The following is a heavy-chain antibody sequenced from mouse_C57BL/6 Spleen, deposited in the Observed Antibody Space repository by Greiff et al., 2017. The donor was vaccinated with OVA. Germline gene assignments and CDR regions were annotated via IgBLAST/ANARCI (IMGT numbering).Heavy chain of an antibody. Sequence: VQLQQPGAELVRPGTSVKLSCKASGYTFTSYWMHWVKQRPGQGLEWIGVIDPSDSYTNYNQKFKGKATLTVDTSSSTAYMQLSSLTSEDSAVYYCASYYYGSSRAMDYWGQGTSVTVSS. D-gene: IGHD1-1*01. V-gene: IGHV1-59*01. CDR1: GYTFTSYW. CDR3: ASYYYGSSRAMDY. CDR2: IDPSDSYT. J-gene: IGHJ4*01.